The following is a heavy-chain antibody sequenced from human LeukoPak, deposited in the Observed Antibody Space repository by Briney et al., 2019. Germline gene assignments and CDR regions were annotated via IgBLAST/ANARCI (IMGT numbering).Heavy chain of an antibody. Sequence: PSQTLSLTCAVSGGSISRGGYSWSCIRPPPGKGLEWIGYIYHSGSTYYNPSLKSRVTISVDRSKNQFSLKLSSVTAADTAVYYCASSSSWPPEGYWGQGTLVTVSS. CDR2: IYHSGST. CDR3: ASSSSWPPEGY. V-gene: IGHV4-30-2*01. CDR1: GGSISRGGYS. D-gene: IGHD6-13*01. J-gene: IGHJ4*02.